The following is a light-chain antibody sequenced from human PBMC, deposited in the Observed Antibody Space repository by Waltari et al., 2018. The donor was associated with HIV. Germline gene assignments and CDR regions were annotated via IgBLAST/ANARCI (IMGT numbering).Light chain of an antibody. J-gene: IGKJ5*01. CDR1: QSIGGN. Sequence: EIVMTQSPATLSVSPGERATLSCRASQSIGGNLAWYQQKPGQAPRLLIYGASTRATNIPARFSGSGSGTEFTLTISSLQPEDFATYYCQQYDNVWITFGQGTRLEI. CDR2: GAS. CDR3: QQYDNVWIT. V-gene: IGKV3-15*01.